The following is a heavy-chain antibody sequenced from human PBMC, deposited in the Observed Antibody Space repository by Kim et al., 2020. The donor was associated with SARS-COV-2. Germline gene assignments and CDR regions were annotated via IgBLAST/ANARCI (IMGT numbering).Heavy chain of an antibody. CDR2: IYYTGST. CDR3: ARIRRVYYGMDV. Sequence: SETLSLTCTVSGGSISSSSYYWGWIRQPPGKGLEWIGSIYYTGSTYYNPSLKSRVTISVDTSKNQFSLKLSSVTAADTAVYYCARIRRVYYGMDVWGQGTTVTVSS. V-gene: IGHV4-39*01. CDR1: GGSISSSSYY. J-gene: IGHJ6*02.